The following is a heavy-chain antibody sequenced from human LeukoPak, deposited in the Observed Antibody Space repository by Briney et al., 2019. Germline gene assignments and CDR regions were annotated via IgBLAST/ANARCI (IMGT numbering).Heavy chain of an antibody. D-gene: IGHD3/OR15-3a*01. CDR2: IYYTGNT. CDR1: GVSIGSSNSY. CDR3: ARQTGSGLFTLP. V-gene: IGHV4-39*01. Sequence: SETLSLTCTVSGVSIGSSNSYWGWIRQPPGKGLEWIGSIYYTGNTYYNASLKSRVTISIDTSKNQISLRLTSVTATDTAMYYCARQTGSGLFTLPGGQGTLVTVSS. J-gene: IGHJ4*02.